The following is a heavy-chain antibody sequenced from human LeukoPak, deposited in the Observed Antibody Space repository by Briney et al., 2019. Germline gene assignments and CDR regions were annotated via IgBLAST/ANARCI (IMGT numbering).Heavy chain of an antibody. CDR3: ARDPGDSSGYYLGWFDP. CDR1: GGSISMGGYY. CDR2: IYYSGST. D-gene: IGHD3-22*01. V-gene: IGHV4-31*03. J-gene: IGHJ5*02. Sequence: SQTLSLTPTVSGGSISMGGYYWSWTRQHPGKCLEWIGSIYYSGSTYYNPSLKSRVTISVDTSKNQFSLKLSSVTAADTAVYYCARDPGDSSGYYLGWFDPWGQGTLVTVSS.